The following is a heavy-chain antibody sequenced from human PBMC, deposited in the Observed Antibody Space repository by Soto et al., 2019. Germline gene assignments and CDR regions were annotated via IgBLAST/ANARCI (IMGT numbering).Heavy chain of an antibody. D-gene: IGHD2-21*02. CDR1: GFTFSNYD. CDR2: ISRTGDFI. Sequence: EVQLVESGGGLVKPGGYLRLSCEASGFTFSNYDVNWVRQAPGKGLEWVSSISRTGDFIHYADSVKGRFTISRDNAKNSLYLHMNGLRVEDTSVYYCARSMLRVVTAISVFDMWGQGTMVTVSS. V-gene: IGHV3-21*01. J-gene: IGHJ3*02. CDR3: ARSMLRVVTAISVFDM.